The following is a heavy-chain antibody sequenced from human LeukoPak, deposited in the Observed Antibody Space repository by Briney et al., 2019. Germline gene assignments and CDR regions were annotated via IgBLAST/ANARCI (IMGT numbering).Heavy chain of an antibody. D-gene: IGHD6-13*01. CDR1: GYTFSSYD. CDR2: MNPNSGNT. V-gene: IGHV1-8*01. J-gene: IGHJ4*02. Sequence: ASVKASCKTSGYTFSSYDINWVRQATGQGLEWMGWMNPNSGNTGYAQKFQGRVTITRNTSISTAYMELSSLRSEDTAVYYCARGSAAAGGFDYWGQGTLVTVSS. CDR3: ARGSAAAGGFDY.